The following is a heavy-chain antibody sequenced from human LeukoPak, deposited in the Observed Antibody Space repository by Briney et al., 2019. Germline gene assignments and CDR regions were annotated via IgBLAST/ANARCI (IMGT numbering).Heavy chain of an antibody. CDR1: GFTFTIYG. CDR3: AKDRGSSSSFDY. D-gene: IGHD6-13*01. J-gene: IGHJ4*02. V-gene: IGHV3-30*18. CDR2: ISYDGSNK. Sequence: GGSLRLSCAASGFTFTIYGMHWVRQAPGKGLEWVAVISYDGSNKYYADSVKGRFTISRDNSKNTQYLQMNSLRAEDTAVYYCAKDRGSSSSFDYWGQGTLVTVSS.